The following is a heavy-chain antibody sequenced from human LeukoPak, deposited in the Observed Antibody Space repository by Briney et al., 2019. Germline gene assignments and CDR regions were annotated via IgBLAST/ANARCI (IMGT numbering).Heavy chain of an antibody. CDR3: SRDRSDAISWYAGSH. J-gene: IGHJ4*02. CDR2: TSGSGGGT. D-gene: IGHD6-13*01. Sequence: ETLSLTCAVSGGSISSSNWWSWVRQAPGKGLEWVSGTSGSGGGTYYADSVKGRFTISRDNSKNTLYLQMNSLRAEDTAIYYCSRDRSDAISWYAGSHWGQGTLVTVSS. CDR1: GGSISSSN. V-gene: IGHV3-23*01.